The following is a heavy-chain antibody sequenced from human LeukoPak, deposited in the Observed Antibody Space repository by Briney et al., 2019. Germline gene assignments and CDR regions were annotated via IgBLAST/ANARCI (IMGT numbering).Heavy chain of an antibody. CDR3: ARGYGDYGAVEAGY. J-gene: IGHJ4*02. CDR2: ISSSSSYI. Sequence: PGGSLRLSCAASGFTFSSYSMNWVRQAPGKGLEWVSSISSSSSYIYYADSVKGRFTIPRDNAKNSLYLQMNSLRAEDTAVYYCARGYGDYGAVEAGYWGQGTLVTVSS. V-gene: IGHV3-21*01. CDR1: GFTFSSYS. D-gene: IGHD4-17*01.